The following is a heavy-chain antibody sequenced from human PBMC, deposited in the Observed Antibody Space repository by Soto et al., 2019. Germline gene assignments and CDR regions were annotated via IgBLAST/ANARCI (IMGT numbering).Heavy chain of an antibody. V-gene: IGHV4-34*01. D-gene: IGHD2-2*02. CDR3: ALSLGYCSSTSCYTHPFDS. Sequence: SETLSLTCAVYGGSFSGYYWSWIRQPPGKGREWIGEINHSGSTNYNPSPKIRVTISVDTSKNQFSLKLSSVTAPDTAVYNCALSLGYCSSTSCYTHPFDSCGQGSLGTVSS. J-gene: IGHJ5*01. CDR1: GGSFSGYY. CDR2: INHSGST.